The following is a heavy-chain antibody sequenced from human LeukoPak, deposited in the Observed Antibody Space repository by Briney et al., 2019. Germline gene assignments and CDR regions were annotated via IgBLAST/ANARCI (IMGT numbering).Heavy chain of an antibody. V-gene: IGHV4-59*08. D-gene: IGHD6-19*01. Sequence: PSETLSLTCTVSGGSISSYYWSWIRQPPGKRLEWIGHIYYSGSTNYNPSLKSRVTISVDTSKNQFSLNLSSVTAADTAVYYCARQKGGVAGLKYYFDYWGQGTLVTVSS. CDR1: GGSISSYY. CDR3: ARQKGGVAGLKYYFDY. J-gene: IGHJ4*02. CDR2: IYYSGST.